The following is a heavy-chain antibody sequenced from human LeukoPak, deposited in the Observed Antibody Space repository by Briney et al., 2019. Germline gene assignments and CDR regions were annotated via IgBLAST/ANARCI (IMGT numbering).Heavy chain of an antibody. V-gene: IGHV1-69*05. CDR2: IIPIYGTA. D-gene: IGHD3-3*01. Sequence: SVKVSCKASGGTFSSYAISWVRQAPGQGLEWMGGIIPIYGTAHYAQKFQGRVTITTDESTSTAYMELSSLRSEDTAVYYCARPPDPSDYYDYWSGYYFYYWGQGTLVTVSS. J-gene: IGHJ4*02. CDR1: GGTFSSYA. CDR3: ARPPDPSDYYDYWSGYYFYY.